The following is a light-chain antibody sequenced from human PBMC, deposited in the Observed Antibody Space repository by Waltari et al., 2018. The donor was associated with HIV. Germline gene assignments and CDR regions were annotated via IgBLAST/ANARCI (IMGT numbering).Light chain of an antibody. V-gene: IGKV1-8*01. CDR2: GAS. CDR1: SY. J-gene: IGKJ1*01. Sequence: SYLAWYQQKPGKAPKLLIYGASTLQSAVPSRFSGSGSGTNFTLTISCLQSEDFATYFCQQYYSYPWTFGQGTKVEIK. CDR3: QQYYSYPWT.